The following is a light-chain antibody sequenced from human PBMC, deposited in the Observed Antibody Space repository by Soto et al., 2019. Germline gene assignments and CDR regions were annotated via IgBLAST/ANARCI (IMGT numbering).Light chain of an antibody. CDR2: GNS. CDR1: SRDVGAGYD. V-gene: IGLV1-40*01. J-gene: IGLJ1*01. Sequence: QSVLTQPASVSGSPGQSITISCTGTSRDVGAGYDVHWYQQLPGTAPKLLIYGNSNRPSGVPDRFSGSKSGTSASLAITGLQAEDEADYYCQSYDSSLSGYVFGTGTKVTVL. CDR3: QSYDSSLSGYV.